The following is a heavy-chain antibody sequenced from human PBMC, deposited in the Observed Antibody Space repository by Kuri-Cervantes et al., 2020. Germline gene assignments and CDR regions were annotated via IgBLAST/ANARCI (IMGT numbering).Heavy chain of an antibody. Sequence: GGSLRLSCAASGFTVSSNYMSWVRQAPGKGLEWVSVIYSGGSTYYADSVKGRFTISRDNSKNTLYLQMNSLRAEDTAVYYCAKVAVDWPLNYYYGMDVWGQGTTVTVSS. D-gene: IGHD2-15*01. CDR2: IYSGGST. J-gene: IGHJ6*02. V-gene: IGHV3-53*01. CDR1: GFTVSSNY. CDR3: AKVAVDWPLNYYYGMDV.